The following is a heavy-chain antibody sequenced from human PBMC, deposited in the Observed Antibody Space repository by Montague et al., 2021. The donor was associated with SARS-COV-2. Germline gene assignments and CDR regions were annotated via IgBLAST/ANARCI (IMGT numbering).Heavy chain of an antibody. D-gene: IGHD2-21*01. CDR2: IPDSGTT. CDR3: ARHQDLLSTEGVIGFDI. V-gene: IGHV4-59*08. J-gene: IGHJ3*02. Sequence: SETLSLTCLVSGDSVDSFSWSWTRQSPGKGLEWIGSIPDSGTTHINPALKSRAAISTDRSKNEISLRMTSVTAADTAVYSCARHQDLLSTEGVIGFDIWGPGTMVIVSS. CDR1: GDSVDSFS.